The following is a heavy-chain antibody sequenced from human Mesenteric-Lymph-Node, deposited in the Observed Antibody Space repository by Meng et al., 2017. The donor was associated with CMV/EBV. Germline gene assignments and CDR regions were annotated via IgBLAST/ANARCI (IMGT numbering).Heavy chain of an antibody. CDR3: ARVGPYYDFWSGPPDV. CDR2: IYYSGST. J-gene: IGHJ6*02. D-gene: IGHD3-3*01. Sequence: SETLSLTCTVSGGSISSYYWSWIRQPPGKGLEWIGYIYYSGSTNYNPSLKSRVAISVDTSKNQFSLKLSSVTAADTAVYYCARVGPYYDFWSGPPDVWGQGTTVTVSS. V-gene: IGHV4-59*01. CDR1: GGSISSYY.